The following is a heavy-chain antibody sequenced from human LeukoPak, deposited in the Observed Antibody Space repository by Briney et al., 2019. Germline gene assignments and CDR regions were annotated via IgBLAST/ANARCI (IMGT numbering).Heavy chain of an antibody. CDR1: GYTFTSYY. Sequence: ASVKVSCKASGYTFTSYYMHWVRQAPGQGLEWMGGIIPIFGTANYAQKFQGRVTITADESTSTAYMELSSLRSEDTAVYYCARDDSSGVWFDPWGQGTLVTVSS. CDR2: IIPIFGTA. D-gene: IGHD6-6*01. CDR3: ARDDSSGVWFDP. V-gene: IGHV1-69*13. J-gene: IGHJ5*02.